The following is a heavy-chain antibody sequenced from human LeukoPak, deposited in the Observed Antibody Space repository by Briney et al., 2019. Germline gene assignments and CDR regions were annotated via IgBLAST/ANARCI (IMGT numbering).Heavy chain of an antibody. Sequence: GRSLRLSCAASGFTFSSYGMHWVRQAPGKGLEWVAVISYDGSNTYYADSVKGRFTISRDNSKNTLYLQMNSLRAEDTAVYYCAKDRGYYYYGMDVWGQGTTVTVSS. V-gene: IGHV3-30*18. CDR2: ISYDGSNT. J-gene: IGHJ6*02. CDR3: AKDRGYYYYGMDV. CDR1: GFTFSSYG.